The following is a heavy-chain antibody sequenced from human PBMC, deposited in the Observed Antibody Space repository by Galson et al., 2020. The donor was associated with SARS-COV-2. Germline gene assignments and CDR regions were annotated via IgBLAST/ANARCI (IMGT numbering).Heavy chain of an antibody. CDR2: ISYDGSNK. CDR1: GFNFSSYA. J-gene: IGHJ4*02. D-gene: IGHD3-10*01. CDR3: ARDGLDGSVSYYDVNYFDY. Sequence: GESLKISCEASGFNFSSYAMHWVRKAPGKGLEWVAVISYDGSNKYYADSVKGRFTISRDNSKNTLYLQINSLRAEDTAVYYCARDGLDGSVSYYDVNYFDYWGQVTLVTVSS. V-gene: IGHV3-30-3*01.